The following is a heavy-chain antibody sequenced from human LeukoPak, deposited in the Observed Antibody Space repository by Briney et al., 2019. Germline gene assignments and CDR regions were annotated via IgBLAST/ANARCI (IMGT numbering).Heavy chain of an antibody. CDR3: ARVRTIFGVVIIYFDY. V-gene: IGHV4-59*01. CDR1: GGSISSYY. J-gene: IGHJ4*02. D-gene: IGHD3-3*01. Sequence: TSETLSLTCTVSGGSISSYYWSWIRQPPGKGLEWIGYIYYSGSTNYNPSLKSRVTISVDTSKNQFSLKLSSVTAADTAVYYCARVRTIFGVVIIYFDYWGQGTLVTVSS. CDR2: IYYSGST.